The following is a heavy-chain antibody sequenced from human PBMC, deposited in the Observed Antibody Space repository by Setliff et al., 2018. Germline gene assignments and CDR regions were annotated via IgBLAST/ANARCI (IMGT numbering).Heavy chain of an antibody. V-gene: IGHV1-3*03. CDR1: GYSFTLYA. CDR2: MNIDNGKT. CDR3: ARGYCDGIGCPAPLYYFDS. D-gene: IGHD2-21*01. Sequence: ASVKVSCKASGYSFTLYAMHWMRQAPGQRLEWMGWMNIDNGKTEYSQEFQDRVTFTRDTFAETAYMELRSLTSDDMAVYYCARGYCDGIGCPAPLYYFDSWGQGTRVTVS. J-gene: IGHJ4*02.